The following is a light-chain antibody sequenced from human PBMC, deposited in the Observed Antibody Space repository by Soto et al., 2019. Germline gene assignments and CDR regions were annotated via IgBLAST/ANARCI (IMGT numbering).Light chain of an antibody. J-gene: IGKJ4*01. CDR2: NAS. CDR1: QSVSSSY. Sequence: EIVLTQSPGTLSLSPGERATLSCRASQSVSSSYLAWYQQKPGQAPRLFIYNASSRATGIPDRFSGGGSGKDFTLTISRLEPEDFAVYYCQHYVSSPSRLTFGGGTKLEIK. CDR3: QHYVSSPSRLT. V-gene: IGKV3-20*01.